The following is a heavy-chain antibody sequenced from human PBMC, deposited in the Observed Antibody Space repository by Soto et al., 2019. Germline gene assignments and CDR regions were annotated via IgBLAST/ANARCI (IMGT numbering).Heavy chain of an antibody. CDR2: ISSSSSYI. CDR1: GFTFSSYS. CDR3: ARDFLSANWGYFDY. V-gene: IGHV3-21*01. J-gene: IGHJ4*02. Sequence: GGSLRLSCAASGFTFSSYSMNWVRQAPGKGLEWVSSISSSSSYIYYADSVKGRFTISRDNAKNSLYLQMNSLRAEDTAVYYCARDFLSANWGYFDYWGQGTLVTVSS. D-gene: IGHD7-27*01.